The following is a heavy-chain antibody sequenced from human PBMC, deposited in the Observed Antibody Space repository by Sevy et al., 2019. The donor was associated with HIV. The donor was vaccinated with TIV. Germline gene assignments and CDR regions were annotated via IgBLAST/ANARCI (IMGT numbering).Heavy chain of an antibody. CDR2: ISGSGGST. J-gene: IGHJ4*02. D-gene: IGHD5-18*01. CDR1: GFTFSSYA. CDR3: AKDLRDTAMVRGLDY. V-gene: IGHV3-23*01. Sequence: GGSLRLSCAASGFTFSSYAMTWVRQAPGKGLEWVSAISGSGGSTYYADSVKGRFTISRDNSKNTLYLQMNSLRAEDTAVYYCAKDLRDTAMVRGLDYWGQGTLVTVSS.